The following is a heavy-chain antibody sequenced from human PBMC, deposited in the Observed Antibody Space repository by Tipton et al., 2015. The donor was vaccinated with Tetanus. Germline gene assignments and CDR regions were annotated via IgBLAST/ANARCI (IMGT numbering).Heavy chain of an antibody. V-gene: IGHV3-33*01. D-gene: IGHD2-15*01. CDR3: AREADCSGGSCFSGDFDN. Sequence: SLRLSCAASGFIFSSYCIHWVRQAPGKGLEWLAVSWYDGTDKYYADSVKGRFTISRDNSNNPLYLQMNSLRAEDTAVYSCAREADCSGGSCFSGDFDNWGQGTQVTVSS. CDR1: GFIFSSYC. J-gene: IGHJ4*02. CDR2: SWYDGTDK.